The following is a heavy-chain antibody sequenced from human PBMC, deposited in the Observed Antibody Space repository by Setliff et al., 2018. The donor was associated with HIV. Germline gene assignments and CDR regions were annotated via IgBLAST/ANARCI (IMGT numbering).Heavy chain of an antibody. V-gene: IGHV4-39*01. CDR1: SGSFTSRSYY. D-gene: IGHD3-3*01. CDR2: IFYSGIT. J-gene: IGHJ3*02. CDR3: ARSKTFYDVWGGYYTHGAFKI. Sequence: SETLSLTCTVSSGSFTSRSYYWGWIRQPPGKGLEWIGSIFYSGITYYNPSLKSRVTISVDTSKNQFSLNLTSVTAADTAVYYCARSKTFYDVWGGYYTHGAFKIWGLGTMVTVSS.